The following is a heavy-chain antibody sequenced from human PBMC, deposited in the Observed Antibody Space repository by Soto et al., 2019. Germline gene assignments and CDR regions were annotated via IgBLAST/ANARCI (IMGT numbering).Heavy chain of an antibody. Sequence: QVQLQESGPGLVKPSETLSLTCTVSGGSVSSVGYYWRWMRQPPGKGLEWIGYIYYSGITDYNPSLRSRATLSVQKSKNQFSLRLNSVTAADTAAYYGAMSPPWEQLLNNWGQGTLVTVSS. CDR2: IYYSGIT. J-gene: IGHJ4*02. CDR1: GGSVSSVGYY. V-gene: IGHV4-61*08. D-gene: IGHD1-26*01. CDR3: AMSPPWEQLLNN.